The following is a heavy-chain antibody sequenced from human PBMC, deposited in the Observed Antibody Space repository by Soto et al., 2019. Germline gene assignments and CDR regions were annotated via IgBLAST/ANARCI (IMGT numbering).Heavy chain of an antibody. V-gene: IGHV3-48*04. J-gene: IGHJ4*02. CDR1: GFTFSSYS. Sequence: GGSLRLSCAASGFTFSSYSMVWVRQAPGKGLEWISYIFVSSTTIYYADSVKGRFTVSRDNAQNSLFLLMNSLRAEDTAVYYCARDRDWAFDYWGRGTLVTVSS. CDR2: IFVSSTTI. CDR3: ARDRDWAFDY. D-gene: IGHD3-9*01.